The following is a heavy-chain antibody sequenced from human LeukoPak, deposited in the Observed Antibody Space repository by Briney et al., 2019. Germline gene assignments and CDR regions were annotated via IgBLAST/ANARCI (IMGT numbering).Heavy chain of an antibody. CDR2: ISWDGGST. V-gene: IGHV3-43D*04. D-gene: IGHD3-22*01. Sequence: PGGSLRLSCAASGFTFDDYAMHWVRQAPGEGLERVSLISWDGGSTYYADSVKGRFTISRDNSKNSLYLQMNSLRAEDTALYYFAKVGSQYYYDSSGPLDYWGQGTLVTVSS. CDR1: GFTFDDYA. J-gene: IGHJ4*02. CDR3: AKVGSQYYYDSSGPLDY.